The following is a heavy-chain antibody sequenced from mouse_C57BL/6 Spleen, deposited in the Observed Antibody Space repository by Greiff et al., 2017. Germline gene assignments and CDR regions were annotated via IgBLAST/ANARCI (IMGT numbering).Heavy chain of an antibody. J-gene: IGHJ3*01. V-gene: IGHV1-42*01. D-gene: IGHD1-1*01. CDR2: INPSTGGT. CDR1: GYSFTGYY. CDR3: ARAYYYGITIFAY. Sequence: VQLQQSGPELVKPGASVKISCKASGYSFTGYYMNWVKQSPEKSLEWIGEINPSTGGTTYNQKFKAKATLTVDKSSSTAYMQLQSLTSEDSAVYYCARAYYYGITIFAYWGQGTLVTVSA.